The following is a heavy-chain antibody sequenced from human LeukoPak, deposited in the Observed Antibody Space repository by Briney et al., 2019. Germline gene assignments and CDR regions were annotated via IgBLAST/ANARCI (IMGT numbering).Heavy chain of an antibody. CDR2: ITTSSSHI. CDR1: GFTLSTYY. Sequence: GGCLRLSCAASGFTLSTYYINWVRQAPGKGLGWVSSITTSSSHIYYAGSGKGRFTTSRDNANNSLYLQMNNLTAEDTAAYYCARDLGGYSYGSHFDYWGQGTLVTVSS. CDR3: ARDLGGYSYGSHFDY. V-gene: IGHV3-21*01. D-gene: IGHD5-18*01. J-gene: IGHJ4*02.